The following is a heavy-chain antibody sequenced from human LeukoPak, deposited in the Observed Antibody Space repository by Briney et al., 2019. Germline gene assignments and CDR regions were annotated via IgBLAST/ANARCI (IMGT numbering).Heavy chain of an antibody. Sequence: GGSLRLSCAASGFTFSSYAMSWVRQAPGKGLERVSAISGSGGSTYYAASVKGRFTISRDNSKNTLDLQMNSLRAEDTAVYYCAKGVTGVAGRHYFDYWGQGTLVTVSS. CDR1: GFTFSSYA. J-gene: IGHJ4*02. CDR3: AKGVTGVAGRHYFDY. CDR2: ISGSGGST. D-gene: IGHD6-19*01. V-gene: IGHV3-23*01.